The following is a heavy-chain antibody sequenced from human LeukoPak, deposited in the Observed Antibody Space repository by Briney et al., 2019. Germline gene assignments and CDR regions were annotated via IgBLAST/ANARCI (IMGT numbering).Heavy chain of an antibody. D-gene: IGHD6-13*01. V-gene: IGHV4-39*01. Sequence: SETLSLTCTVSGASISSTTYYWGWIRQPPRKGLEWIASIYYSGSTYYNPSLKSRVTISVDTSKNQFSLKLSSVTAADTAVYYCARQSSSWYARYYFDYWGQGTLVTVSS. J-gene: IGHJ4*02. CDR2: IYYSGST. CDR1: GASISSTTYY. CDR3: ARQSSSWYARYYFDY.